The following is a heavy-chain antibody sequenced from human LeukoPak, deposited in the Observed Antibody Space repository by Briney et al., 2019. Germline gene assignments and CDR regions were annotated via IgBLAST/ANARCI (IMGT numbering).Heavy chain of an antibody. CDR3: ARSKLPGVDTFDY. Sequence: GASVKVSCKASGYTFTSYDINWVRQATGQGLEWMGWMNPNSGNAGYAQKFQGRVTITRNTSISTAYMELSSLRSEDTAVYYCARSKLPGVDTFDYWGQGTLVTVSS. D-gene: IGHD5-18*01. V-gene: IGHV1-8*03. J-gene: IGHJ4*02. CDR2: MNPNSGNA. CDR1: GYTFTSYD.